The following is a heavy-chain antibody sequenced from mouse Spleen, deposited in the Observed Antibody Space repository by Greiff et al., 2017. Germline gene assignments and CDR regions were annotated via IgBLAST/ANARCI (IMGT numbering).Heavy chain of an antibody. J-gene: IGHJ3*01. CDR1: GFTFSSYG. D-gene: IGHD2-4*01. V-gene: IGHV5-6*01. Sequence: EVQVVESGGDLVKPGGSLKLSCAASGFTFSSYGMSWVRQTPDKRLEWVATISSGGSYTYYPDSVKGRFTITRDNAKNTLYLQMSSLKSEDTAMYYCARPLFYDYDGFAYWGQGTLVTVSA. CDR3: ARPLFYDYDGFAY. CDR2: ISSGGSYT.